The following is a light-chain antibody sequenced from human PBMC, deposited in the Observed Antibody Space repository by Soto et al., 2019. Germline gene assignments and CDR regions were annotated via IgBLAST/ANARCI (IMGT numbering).Light chain of an antibody. CDR2: GAS. Sequence: EIVLTQSPGTLSLSPGERATLSCRASQSVSSSYLAWYQQKPGQAPRLLIYGASNRATGIPDRFSGSGSGTDFTLTISRLEPEDFAVYSCQQYGSSPRTFGQGTRLELK. CDR3: QQYGSSPRT. V-gene: IGKV3-20*01. J-gene: IGKJ5*01. CDR1: QSVSSSY.